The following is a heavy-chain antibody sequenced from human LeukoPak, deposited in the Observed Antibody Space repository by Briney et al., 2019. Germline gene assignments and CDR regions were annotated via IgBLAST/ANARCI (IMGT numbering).Heavy chain of an antibody. Sequence: SETLSLTCSVSGGSISSYYWSWIRQPPGKGLEWIGYTYSTGSTSYNPSLKSRVTIAVDTSKNQFSLKLSSVTAADTAVYYCARHAPYGSGSYPFGYWGQGTLVTVSS. D-gene: IGHD3-10*01. V-gene: IGHV4-59*08. CDR1: GGSISSYY. CDR3: ARHAPYGSGSYPFGY. J-gene: IGHJ4*02. CDR2: TYSTGST.